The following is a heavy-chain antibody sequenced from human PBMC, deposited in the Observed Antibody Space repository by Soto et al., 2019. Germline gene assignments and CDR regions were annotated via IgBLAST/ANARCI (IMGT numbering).Heavy chain of an antibody. CDR2: ISAYNGNT. CDR1: GYTFTSYG. J-gene: IGHJ3*02. V-gene: IGHV1-18*01. Sequence: GSVKVSCKASGYTFTSYGISWVRQAPGQGHEWMGWISAYNGNTNYAQKLQGRVTMTTDTSTSTAYMELRSLRSNDTVVFYCARGYCSGGSCYDAFDIWGQGTMVTVSS. D-gene: IGHD2-15*01. CDR3: ARGYCSGGSCYDAFDI.